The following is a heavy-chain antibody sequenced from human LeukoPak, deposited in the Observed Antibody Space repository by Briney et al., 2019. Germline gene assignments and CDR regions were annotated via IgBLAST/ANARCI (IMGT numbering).Heavy chain of an antibody. J-gene: IGHJ5*02. D-gene: IGHD3-9*01. CDR2: INHSGYT. V-gene: IGHV4-34*01. CDR3: ARRELLRDFDWSTRKHNWLDP. Sequence: SETLSLTCSVSGGSFGINFWSWIRQPPGQGLEWIGEINHSGYTNYNPSLKSRVTISIDTSNSEFSLKLTSMTAADTAVYYCARRELLRDFDWSTRKHNWLDPWGQGTLVTVSS. CDR1: GGSFGINF.